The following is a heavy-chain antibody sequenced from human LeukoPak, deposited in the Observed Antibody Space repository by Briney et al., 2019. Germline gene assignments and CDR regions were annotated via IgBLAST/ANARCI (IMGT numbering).Heavy chain of an antibody. CDR3: ARDQGIAAAGTEGYYYYMDV. CDR1: GYTFTIYY. V-gene: IGHV1-46*03. CDR2: INPSGGST. J-gene: IGHJ6*03. Sequence: ASVKVSFKASGYTFTIYYMHWVRPAPGQGLEWVGIINPSGGSTSYAQKLQGRFTMTRDTSTSTVYMELSSLRSEDTAVYYCARDQGIAAAGTEGYYYYMDVWGKGTTVTVSS. D-gene: IGHD6-13*01.